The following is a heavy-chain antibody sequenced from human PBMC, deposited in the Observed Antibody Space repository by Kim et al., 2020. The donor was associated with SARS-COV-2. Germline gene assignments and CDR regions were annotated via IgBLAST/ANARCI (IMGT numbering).Heavy chain of an antibody. J-gene: IGHJ6*02. V-gene: IGHV4-59*01. CDR2: IYYSGST. Sequence: SETLSLTCTVSGGSISSYYWSWIRQPPGKGLEWIGYIYYSGSTNYNPSLKSRVTISVDTSKNQFSLKLSSVTAADTAVYYCARGGLVVAAGAYYYYYGMDVGGQGTTVTVSS. D-gene: IGHD2-15*01. CDR1: GGSISSYY. CDR3: ARGGLVVAAGAYYYYYGMDV.